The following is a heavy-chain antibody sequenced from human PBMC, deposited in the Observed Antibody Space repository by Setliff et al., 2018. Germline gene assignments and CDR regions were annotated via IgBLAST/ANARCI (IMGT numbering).Heavy chain of an antibody. CDR3: ARLGSSSWYNDVFDF. CDR2: IYAGDSDT. V-gene: IGHV5-51*01. D-gene: IGHD6-13*01. CDR1: GYTFSNYW. J-gene: IGHJ3*01. Sequence: GESLKISCKGSGYTFSNYWVGWVRQMPGKGLEWMGVIYAGDSDTRYSPSFQGQVTFPADKSISTAYLQWSTLKASDTAMYYCARLGSSSWYNDVFDFWGPGTMVT.